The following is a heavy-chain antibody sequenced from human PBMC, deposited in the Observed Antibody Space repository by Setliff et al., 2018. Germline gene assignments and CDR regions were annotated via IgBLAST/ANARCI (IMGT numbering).Heavy chain of an antibody. CDR2: ISSGSNSI. V-gene: IGHV3-48*01. CDR1: GFTFSIYS. J-gene: IGHJ6*03. CDR3: AESGGDHCCPLYHHYYMDV. D-gene: IGHD2-21*02. Sequence: GGSLRLSCAASGFTFSIYSMNWVRQAPGKGLEWIAYISSGSNSIYHADSVMGRFTISRDNARNSLYLQMNGLRPEDTAVYYCAESGGDHCCPLYHHYYMDVWGTGTTVTVSS.